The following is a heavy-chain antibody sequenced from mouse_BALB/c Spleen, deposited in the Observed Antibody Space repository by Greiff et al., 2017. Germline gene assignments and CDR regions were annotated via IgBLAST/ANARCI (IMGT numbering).Heavy chain of an antibody. CDR3: ARDMCSITTVVGFDY. J-gene: IGHJ2*01. V-gene: IGHV7-3*02. Sequence: EVMLVESGGGLVQPGGSLRLSCATSGFTFTDYYMSWVRQPPGKALEWLGFIRNKANGYTTEYSASVKGRFTISRDNSQSILYLQMNTLRAEDSAAYYCARDMCSITTVVGFDYWGQGTTLTVSS. D-gene: IGHD1-1*01. CDR2: IRNKANGYTT. CDR1: GFTFTDYY.